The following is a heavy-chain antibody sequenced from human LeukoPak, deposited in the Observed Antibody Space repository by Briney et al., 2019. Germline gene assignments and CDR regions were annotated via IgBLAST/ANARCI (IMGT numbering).Heavy chain of an antibody. Sequence: QPGRSLRLSCAASGFTFSSYAMHWVRQAPGKGLEWVAVISYDGSNKYYADSVKGRFTISRDNSKNTLYLQMNSLRAEDTAVYYCARSPPYYYDSSGYYYGLPTGAFDIWGQGTMVTVSS. D-gene: IGHD3-22*01. V-gene: IGHV3-30*04. CDR1: GFTFSSYA. CDR2: ISYDGSNK. CDR3: ARSPPYYYDSSGYYYGLPTGAFDI. J-gene: IGHJ3*02.